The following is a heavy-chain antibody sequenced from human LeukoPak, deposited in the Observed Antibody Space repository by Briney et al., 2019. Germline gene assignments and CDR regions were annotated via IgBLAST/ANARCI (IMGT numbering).Heavy chain of an antibody. J-gene: IGHJ4*02. CDR3: ARDLNRQYYYDGFDY. CDR1: GGTFSSYA. D-gene: IGHD3-22*01. CDR2: IIPIFGTA. V-gene: IGHV1-69*13. Sequence: GASVKVSCKASGGTFSSYAISWVRQAPGQGLEWMGGIIPIFGTANYAQKFQGRVTITADESTSTAYMELSSLRSEDTAVYYCARDLNRQYYYDGFDYWGQGTLVTVSS.